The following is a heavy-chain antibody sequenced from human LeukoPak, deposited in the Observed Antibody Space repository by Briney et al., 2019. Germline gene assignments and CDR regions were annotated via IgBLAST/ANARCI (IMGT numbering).Heavy chain of an antibody. V-gene: IGHV3-30*18. CDR2: ISYDGSNK. CDR3: AKDLGAIAALGFDY. Sequence: GGSLRLSCAASGITFSSYGMHWVRQAPGKGLEWVAVISYDGSNKYYADSVKGRFTISRDNSKDTLYLQMNSLRAEDTAVYYCAKDLGAIAALGFDYWGQGTLVTVSS. J-gene: IGHJ4*02. D-gene: IGHD6-6*01. CDR1: GITFSSYG.